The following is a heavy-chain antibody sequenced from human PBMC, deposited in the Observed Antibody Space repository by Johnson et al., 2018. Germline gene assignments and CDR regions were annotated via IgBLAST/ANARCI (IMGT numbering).Heavy chain of an antibody. CDR2: ISGSGGRT. CDR3: AQDQHTTWVAYLQH. J-gene: IGHJ1*01. Sequence: VQLVQSGGGLAQPGGSLRLSCVASGFRFSAYAMSWVRQAPGKGLEWASTISGSGGRTYYADSVKGRFTISRDNSKNTLYLQMINLRAEDTAVYYCAQDQHTTWVAYLQHWGQGTLVTVSS. CDR1: GFRFSAYA. D-gene: IGHD1-14*01. V-gene: IGHV3-23*04.